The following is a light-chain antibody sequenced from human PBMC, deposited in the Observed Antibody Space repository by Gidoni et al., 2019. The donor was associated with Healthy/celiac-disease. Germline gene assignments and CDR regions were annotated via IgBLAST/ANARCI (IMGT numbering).Light chain of an antibody. V-gene: IGKV3-15*01. CDR3: QQYHNWPPWT. CDR2: GAS. Sequence: EKVMTQSPATLSVSPGERATLSCRASQSVSSNLAWYQPKPGQAPRLLIYGASTRATGIPARFSGSGSGTEFTLTISRLQSEDFAVYYCQQYHNWPPWTFGQGTKVEIK. CDR1: QSVSSN. J-gene: IGKJ1*01.